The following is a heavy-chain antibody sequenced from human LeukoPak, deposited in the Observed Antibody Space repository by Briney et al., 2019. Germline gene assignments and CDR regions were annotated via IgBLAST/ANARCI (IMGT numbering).Heavy chain of an antibody. J-gene: IGHJ6*03. Sequence: PGGSLRLSCAASGFTVSSNYMGWVRQTPGKGLEWVSVIYSGGSTYYADSVKGRFTISRDNSKNTLYLQMNSLRAEDTAVYYCGSGYDPRYYYYYMVVWGKGTTVTISS. CDR2: IYSGGST. D-gene: IGHD5-12*01. CDR3: GSGYDPRYYYYYMVV. CDR1: GFTVSSNY. V-gene: IGHV3-53*01.